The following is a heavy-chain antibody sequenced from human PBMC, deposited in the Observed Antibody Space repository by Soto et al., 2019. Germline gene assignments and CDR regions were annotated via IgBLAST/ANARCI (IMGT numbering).Heavy chain of an antibody. J-gene: IGHJ6*03. CDR1: GGSISSYY. Sequence: SETLSLTCTVSGGSISSYYWSWIRQPPGKGLEWIGYIYYSGSTNYNPSLKSRVTISVDTSKNQFSLKLSSVTAADTAVYYCARQYLPVEKQLVGGDMDIWGKGTTVNVS. D-gene: IGHD6-13*01. CDR2: IYYSGST. CDR3: ARQYLPVEKQLVGGDMDI. V-gene: IGHV4-59*08.